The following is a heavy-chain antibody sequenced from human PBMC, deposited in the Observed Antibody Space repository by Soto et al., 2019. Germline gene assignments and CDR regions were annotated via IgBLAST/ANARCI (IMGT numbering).Heavy chain of an antibody. V-gene: IGHV3-23*01. J-gene: IGHJ6*02. CDR3: AKGRVYYYGLSGGDYYGMDV. CDR2: ISGSGGST. D-gene: IGHD3-10*01. CDR1: GFTFSSYA. Sequence: GGSLRLSCAASGFTFSSYAMSWVRQAPGKGLEWVSAISGSGGSTYYADSVKGRFTISRDNSKNTLYLQMNSLRAEDTAVYYCAKGRVYYYGLSGGDYYGMDVWGQGTTVTVSS.